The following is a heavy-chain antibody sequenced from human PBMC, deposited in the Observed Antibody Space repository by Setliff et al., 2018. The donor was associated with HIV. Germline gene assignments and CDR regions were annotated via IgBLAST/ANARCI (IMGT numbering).Heavy chain of an antibody. J-gene: IGHJ4*02. CDR2: IYPDKSDI. D-gene: IGHD6-19*01. CDR1: GYTFSTYW. CDR3: ARLRHNRPWLVVNSPLDS. V-gene: IGHV5-51*01. Sequence: PGESLKISCQGSGYTFSTYWIAWVRQTPGKGMDWVGLIYPDKSDIKYRPSLQGQVTISADKSIATAYLQWNNLKASDTALYYCARLRHNRPWLVVNSPLDSWGQGTLVTVSS.